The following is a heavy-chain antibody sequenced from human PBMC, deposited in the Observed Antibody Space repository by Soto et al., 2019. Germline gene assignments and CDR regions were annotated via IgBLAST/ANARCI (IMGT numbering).Heavy chain of an antibody. V-gene: IGHV3-23*01. D-gene: IGHD3-22*01. J-gene: IGHJ4*02. Sequence: PGGSPRLSCAASGFTFSSYAMSWVRQAPGKGLEWVSAISGSGGSTYYADSVKGRFTISRDNSKNTLYLQMNSLRAEDTAVYYCATPSIYDSSGYPHFDYWGQGTLVTVSS. CDR1: GFTFSSYA. CDR2: ISGSGGST. CDR3: ATPSIYDSSGYPHFDY.